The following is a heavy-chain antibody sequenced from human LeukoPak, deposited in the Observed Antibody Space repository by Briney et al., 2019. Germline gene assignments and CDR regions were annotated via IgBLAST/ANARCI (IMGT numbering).Heavy chain of an antibody. CDR2: ISGSGDNT. J-gene: IGHJ4*02. CDR1: GFTFDDYG. Sequence: GGSLRLSCAASGFTFDDYGMSWVRQAPGKGLEWVSTISGSGDNTYYADSVKGRFTISRDNSKNTLYLQMNSLRAEDTAVYYCARVTYGSGTYGAFDYWGQGTLVTVSS. D-gene: IGHD3-10*01. CDR3: ARVTYGSGTYGAFDY. V-gene: IGHV3-23*01.